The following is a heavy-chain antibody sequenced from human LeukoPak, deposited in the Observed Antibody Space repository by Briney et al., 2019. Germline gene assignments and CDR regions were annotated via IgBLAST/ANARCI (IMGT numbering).Heavy chain of an antibody. CDR3: ARAPPDSSDYNWFDP. CDR1: GGSISSYY. D-gene: IGHD3-22*01. J-gene: IGHJ5*02. V-gene: IGHV4-59*01. Sequence: SETLSLTCTVSGGSISSYYWSWIRQPPGKGLEWIGYINYSGSTNYNPSLKSRVTISGDTPKKQFSLKLSSVTAADTAVYYCARAPPDSSDYNWFDPWGQGTLVTVSS. CDR2: INYSGST.